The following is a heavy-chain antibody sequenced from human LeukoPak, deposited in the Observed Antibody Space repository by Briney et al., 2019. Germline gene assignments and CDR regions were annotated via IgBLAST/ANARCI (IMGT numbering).Heavy chain of an antibody. J-gene: IGHJ4*02. CDR1: GFTFSSYS. CDR3: ERESNILYYFDY. Sequence: GGSLRLSCAASGFTFSSYSMNWVRQAPGKGLEWVSSISSSSSYIYYADSVKGRFTISRDNAKNSLYLQMNSLRAEDTAVYYCERESNILYYFDYWGQGTLVTVSS. V-gene: IGHV3-21*01. D-gene: IGHD2/OR15-2a*01. CDR2: ISSSSSYI.